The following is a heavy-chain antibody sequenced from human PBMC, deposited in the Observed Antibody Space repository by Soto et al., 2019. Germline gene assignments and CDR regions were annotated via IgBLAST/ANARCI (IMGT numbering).Heavy chain of an antibody. V-gene: IGHV3-23*01. D-gene: IGHD2-15*01. CDR3: AKDRNSKDIVVVVAAYDFDY. CDR1: GFTFSSYA. J-gene: IGHJ4*02. CDR2: ISGSGGST. Sequence: GGSLRLSCAASGFTFSSYAMSWVRQAPGKGLEWVSAISGSGGSTYYADSVKGRFTISRDNSKNTLYLQMNSLRAEDTAVYYCAKDRNSKDIVVVVAAYDFDYWGQGTLLTVSS.